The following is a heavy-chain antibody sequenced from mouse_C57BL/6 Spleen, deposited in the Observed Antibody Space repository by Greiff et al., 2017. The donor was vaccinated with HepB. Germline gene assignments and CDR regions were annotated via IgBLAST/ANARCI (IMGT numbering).Heavy chain of an antibody. J-gene: IGHJ4*01. CDR3: IFITRGSMDY. CDR1: GFTFSNYW. D-gene: IGHD1-1*01. CDR2: IRLKSDNYAT. V-gene: IGHV6-3*01. Sequence: EVKVEESGGGLVQPGGSMKLSCVASGFTFSNYWMNWVRQSPEKGLEWVAQIRLKSDNYATHYAESVKGRFTISRDDSKSSVYLQINNLRAEDTGIYYCIFITRGSMDYWGQGTSVTVSS.